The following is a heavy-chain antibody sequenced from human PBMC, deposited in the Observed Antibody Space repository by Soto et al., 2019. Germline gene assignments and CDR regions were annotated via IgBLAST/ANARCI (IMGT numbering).Heavy chain of an antibody. CDR1: GFSLTNIGVG. J-gene: IGHJ4*02. CDR2: IYWDDDD. Sequence: QITLKESGPTVVRPTQTLTLTCTFSGFSLTNIGVGVGWIRQPPGKAPEWLALIYWDDDDFYSPSLKSRLTITKDNSKDQVYLTMSNMDPVDTATYYCVHRLVAHCRGACSLSDYWGQGTLVTVSS. V-gene: IGHV2-5*02. CDR3: VHRLVAHCRGACSLSDY. D-gene: IGHD2-21*02.